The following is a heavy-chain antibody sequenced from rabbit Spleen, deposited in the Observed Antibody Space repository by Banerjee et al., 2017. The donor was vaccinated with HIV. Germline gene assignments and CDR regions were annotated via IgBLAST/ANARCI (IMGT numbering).Heavy chain of an antibody. D-gene: IGHD8-1*01. J-gene: IGHJ6*01. CDR3: ARDTGSSFSSYGMDL. CDR2: IYTSSGST. V-gene: IGHV1S45*01. Sequence: QEQLVESGGGLVQPEGSLTLTCKVSGIDFNSHYYMCWVRQAPGKGLEWIACIYTSSGSTYYATWAKGRFTISKTSSTTVTLQMTSLTVADTATYFCARDTGSSFSSYGMDLWGPGTLVTVS. CDR1: GIDFNSHYY.